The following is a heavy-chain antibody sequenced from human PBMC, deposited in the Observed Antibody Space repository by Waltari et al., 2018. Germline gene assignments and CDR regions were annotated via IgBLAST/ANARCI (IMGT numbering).Heavy chain of an antibody. V-gene: IGHV4-39*01. CDR1: GGSISSSSYY. J-gene: IGHJ4*02. CDR2: IYYSGST. Sequence: QLQLQESGPGLVKPSETLSLTCTVSGGSISSSSYYCGWIRQPPGKGLEWIGSIYYSGSTYYNPSLKSRVTISVDTSKNQFSLKLSSVTAADTAVYYCARRVTRGELLVDYWGQGTLVTVSS. D-gene: IGHD1-26*01. CDR3: ARRVTRGELLVDY.